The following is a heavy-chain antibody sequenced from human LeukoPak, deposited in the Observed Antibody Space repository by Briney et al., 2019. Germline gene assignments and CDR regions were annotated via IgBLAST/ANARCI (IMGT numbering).Heavy chain of an antibody. CDR1: GGSFSDYY. J-gene: IGHJ4*02. V-gene: IGHV4-34*01. CDR2: INHSGST. D-gene: IGHD2-15*01. CDR3: ARRGVVVVVAATGSPFDY. Sequence: SETLSLTCAVYGGSFSDYYWSWIRQPPGKGLEWIGEINHSGSTNYNPSLKSRVTISVDTSKNQFSLKLSSVTAADTAVYYCARRGVVVVVAATGSPFDYWGQGTLVTVSS.